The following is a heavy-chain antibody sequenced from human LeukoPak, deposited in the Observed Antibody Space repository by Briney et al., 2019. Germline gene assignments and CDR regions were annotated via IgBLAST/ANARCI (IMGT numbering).Heavy chain of an antibody. CDR3: ARTSPLAATGARRAFDI. D-gene: IGHD6-13*01. J-gene: IGHJ3*02. CDR2: ISYDGSNE. CDR1: GFTFSSYA. V-gene: IGHV3-30-3*01. Sequence: TGGSLRLSCAASGFTFSSYAMHWVRQAPGKGLEWVAVISYDGSNEYYADSVKGRFTISRDNSKNTVSLQMNSLRAEDTAVYYCARTSPLAATGARRAFDIWGRGTMVTVSS.